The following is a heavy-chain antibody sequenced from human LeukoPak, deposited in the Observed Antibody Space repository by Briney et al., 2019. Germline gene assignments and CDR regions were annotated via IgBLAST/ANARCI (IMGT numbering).Heavy chain of an antibody. J-gene: IGHJ4*02. CDR3: AKDPITIFGVEPFDY. V-gene: IGHV3-23*01. D-gene: IGHD3-3*01. Sequence: GGSLRLSCAASGFTFSSYAMSWVRQAPGKGLEWVSAISGSGGSTYYADSVKGRFTISRDNSENTLYLQMNSLRAEDTAVYYCAKDPITIFGVEPFDYWGQGTLVTVSS. CDR1: GFTFSSYA. CDR2: ISGSGGST.